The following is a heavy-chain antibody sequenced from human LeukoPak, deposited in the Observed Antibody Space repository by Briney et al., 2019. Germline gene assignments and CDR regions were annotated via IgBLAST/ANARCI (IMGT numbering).Heavy chain of an antibody. J-gene: IGHJ4*02. Sequence: GESLKIPCKGSGYSFTSYWIGWVRPMPGKGLEWMGIIYPGDSDTRYSPSFQGQVTISADKSISTAYLQWSSLKASDTAMYYCASALRSYYFDYWGQGTLVTVSS. D-gene: IGHD2-15*01. CDR2: IYPGDSDT. CDR1: GYSFTSYW. CDR3: ASALRSYYFDY. V-gene: IGHV5-51*01.